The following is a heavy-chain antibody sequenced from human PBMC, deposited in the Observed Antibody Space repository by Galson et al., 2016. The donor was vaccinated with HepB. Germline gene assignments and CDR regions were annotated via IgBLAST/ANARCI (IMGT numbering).Heavy chain of an antibody. CDR2: IWFDGRII. J-gene: IGHJ6*03. CDR3: AKNKASARVWGHYYYYMDV. V-gene: IGHV3-33*06. Sequence: SLRLSCAASGFTFSDYAMHWVRQAPGKGLEWVTVIWFDGRIIYYAESVKGRFTISRDNSNNIVYLQMNSLRAEDTAVYFCAKNKASARVWGHYYYYMDVWGKGTTITVSS. D-gene: IGHD3-16*01. CDR1: GFTFSDYA.